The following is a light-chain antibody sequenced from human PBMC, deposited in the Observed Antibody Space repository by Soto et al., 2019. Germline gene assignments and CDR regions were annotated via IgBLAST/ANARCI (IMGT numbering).Light chain of an antibody. Sequence: QSVLAQPASVSGSPGQSITISCTGTGSDIAGYDYVSWFQQLPGKSPTPMLDQVTTRPFGVSNRFSGAKSGNTAPLSISGLHVEDEAAYYCSHFRSTPSLYVSGTQTNVT. V-gene: IGLV2-14*01. CDR1: GSDIAGYDY. CDR3: SHFRSTPSLYV. CDR2: QVT. J-gene: IGLJ1*01.